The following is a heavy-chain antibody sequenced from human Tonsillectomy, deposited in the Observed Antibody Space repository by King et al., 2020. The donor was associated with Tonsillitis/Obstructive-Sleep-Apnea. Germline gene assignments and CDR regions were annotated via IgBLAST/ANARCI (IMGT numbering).Heavy chain of an antibody. CDR1: GGTTSSYY. Sequence: VQLQESGPGLVKPSETLSLTCTVSGGTTSSYYWSWIRQPPGKGLEWIGYIYYGGSTNYNPSLKSRVTISLDTSKNQFSLKLSSVTAADTAVYYCAIHRRGYSYGVGAFDIWGQGTMVTVSS. J-gene: IGHJ3*02. D-gene: IGHD5-18*01. CDR3: AIHRRGYSYGVGAFDI. V-gene: IGHV4-59*08. CDR2: IYYGGST.